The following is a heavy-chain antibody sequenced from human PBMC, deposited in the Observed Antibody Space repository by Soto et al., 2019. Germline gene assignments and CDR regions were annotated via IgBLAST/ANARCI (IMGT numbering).Heavy chain of an antibody. CDR2: VNPNNGDT. CDR1: GYTFSNYD. CDR3: AKVSRKGSAIDFDY. D-gene: IGHD3-10*01. V-gene: IGHV1-8*01. Sequence: QVQLVQSGAELKKPGASVKVSCKASGYTFSNYDMNWVRQATGQGPEWIGWVNPNNGDTGYAQKFQDRVTLTTDISTTTAYMELTSLRSEDTAIYYCAKVSRKGSAIDFDYWGQGTRITVSS. J-gene: IGHJ4*02.